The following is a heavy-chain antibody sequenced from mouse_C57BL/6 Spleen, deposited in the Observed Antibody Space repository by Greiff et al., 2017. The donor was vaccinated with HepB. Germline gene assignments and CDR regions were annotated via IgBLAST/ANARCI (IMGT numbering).Heavy chain of an antibody. D-gene: IGHD2-3*01. J-gene: IGHJ4*01. CDR1: GYTFTDYN. CDR2: INPNNGGT. CDR3: ARTWDGYYLYAMDY. Sequence: EVQLKESGPELVKPGASVKIPCKASGYTFTDYNMDWVKQSHGKSLEWIGDINPNNGGTIYNQKFKGKATLTVDKSSSTASMELRSLTSEDTAVYYCARTWDGYYLYAMDYWGQGTSVTVSS. V-gene: IGHV1-18*01.